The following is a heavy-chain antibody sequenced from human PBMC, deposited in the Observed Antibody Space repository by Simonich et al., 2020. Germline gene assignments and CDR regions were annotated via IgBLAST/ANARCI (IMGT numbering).Heavy chain of an antibody. CDR1: GGSISSSIYY. D-gene: IGHD2-8*01. Sequence: QLQLQESGPGLVKPSETLSLTCTVSGGSISSSIYYWGWIRRPPGKGLEWIGSIYYSGSTYYNPSLKSRVTISVDTSKNQFSLKLSSVTAADTAVYYCARQRVLMVYAIDYWGQGTLVTVSS. V-gene: IGHV4-39*01. CDR2: IYYSGST. J-gene: IGHJ4*02. CDR3: ARQRVLMVYAIDY.